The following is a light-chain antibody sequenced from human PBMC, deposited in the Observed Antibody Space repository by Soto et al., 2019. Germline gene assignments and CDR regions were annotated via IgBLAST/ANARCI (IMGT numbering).Light chain of an antibody. CDR2: EVS. Sequence: QSVLTQPASVSGSPGQSIAISCTGTSSDVGGYNYVSWYQQHPDKAPKLMIYEVSNRPSGVSNRFSGSKSGNTASLTISGLQAEDEADYYCSSCTSSNTWVFGGGTKLTVL. J-gene: IGLJ3*02. V-gene: IGLV2-14*01. CDR3: SSCTSSNTWV. CDR1: SSDVGGYNY.